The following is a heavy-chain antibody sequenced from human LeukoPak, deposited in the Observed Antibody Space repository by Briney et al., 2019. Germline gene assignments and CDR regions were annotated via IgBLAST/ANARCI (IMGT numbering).Heavy chain of an antibody. Sequence: PSETLSLTCTVSGYSISSGYYWGWIRQPPGKGLEWIGSIYHSGSTYYNPSLKSRVTISVDTSKNQFSLKLSSVTAADTAVYYCARCPDYYYYYMDVWGKGTTVTVSS. CDR3: ARCPDYYYYYMDV. V-gene: IGHV4-38-2*02. J-gene: IGHJ6*03. CDR1: GYSISSGYY. CDR2: IYHSGST.